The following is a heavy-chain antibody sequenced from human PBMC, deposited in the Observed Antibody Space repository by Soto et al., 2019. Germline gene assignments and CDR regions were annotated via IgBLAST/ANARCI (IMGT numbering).Heavy chain of an antibody. CDR3: ARDTGGYYLDS. CDR1: GDSISSYF. V-gene: IGHV4-59*01. Sequence: PSETLSLTCTIYGDSISSYFWSWIRQPPGKGLEWIGYIHYSGTTVYSPSLKSRVTMSIDTSENQFTLNLTSVTAADTAVYFCARDTGGYYLDSWVQGSLVTVSS. J-gene: IGHJ4*01. D-gene: IGHD7-27*01. CDR2: IHYSGTT.